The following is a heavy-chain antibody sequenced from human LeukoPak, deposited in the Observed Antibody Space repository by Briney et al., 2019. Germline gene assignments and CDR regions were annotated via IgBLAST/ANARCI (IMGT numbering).Heavy chain of an antibody. CDR1: GGSMSSGDYY. V-gene: IGHV4-30-4*01. CDR3: ARPYYYDSRIDL. D-gene: IGHD3-22*01. CDR2: MYYSGST. Sequence: SQTLSLTCTVSGGSMSSGDYYWSWIRQPPGKGLEWIAYMYYSGSTYYNPSLKSRVTMSADTSKNQLSLKLSSVTAADTAVYYCARPYYYDSRIDLWGQGILVTVSS. J-gene: IGHJ5*02.